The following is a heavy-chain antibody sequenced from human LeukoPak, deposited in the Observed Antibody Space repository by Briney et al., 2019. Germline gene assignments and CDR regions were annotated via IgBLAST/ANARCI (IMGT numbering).Heavy chain of an antibody. CDR1: GFTFDDYA. D-gene: IGHD3-10*01. CDR3: ATRILYGSGSYGELDY. V-gene: IGHV3-9*01. CDR2: ISWNSGSI. Sequence: PGGSLRLSCAASGFTFDDYAMHWVRQAPGKGLEWVSGISWNSGSIGYADSVKGRFTISRDNAKNSLYLQMNSLRAEDTAVYYCATRILYGSGSYGELDYWGQGTLVTVSS. J-gene: IGHJ4*02.